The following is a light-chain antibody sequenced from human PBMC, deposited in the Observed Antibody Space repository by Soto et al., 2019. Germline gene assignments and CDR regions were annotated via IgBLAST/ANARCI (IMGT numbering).Light chain of an antibody. V-gene: IGKV3-15*01. CDR3: QQYNNWPYT. Sequence: EIVLTQSPGTLSLSPGERATLSCRASQSVSSNLAWYQQKPGQAPRLLIYGASTRATGIPARFSGSGSGTEFTLTISSLQSEDFAAYSCQQYNNWPYTFGQGTKLEIK. CDR2: GAS. J-gene: IGKJ2*01. CDR1: QSVSSN.